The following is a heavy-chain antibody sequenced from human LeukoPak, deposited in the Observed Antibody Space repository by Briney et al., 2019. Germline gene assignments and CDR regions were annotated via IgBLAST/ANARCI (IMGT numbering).Heavy chain of an antibody. CDR3: ASFVPYYDILTGYYARYGMDV. CDR1: GGSFSGYY. CDR2: INHSGST. J-gene: IGHJ6*02. V-gene: IGHV4-34*01. Sequence: SETLSLTCAVYGGSFSGYYWSWIRQPPGKGLEWIGEINHSGSTNYNPSLKSRVTISVDMSKNQFSLKLRYVTAADTAVYYCASFVPYYDILTGYYARYGMDVWGQGTTVTVSS. D-gene: IGHD3-9*01.